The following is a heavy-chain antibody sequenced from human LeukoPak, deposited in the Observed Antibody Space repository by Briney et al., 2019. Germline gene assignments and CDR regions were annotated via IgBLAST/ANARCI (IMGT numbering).Heavy chain of an antibody. Sequence: ASVKVSCKASGYTFTGYYMHWVRQAPGQGLEWMGWINPNSGRTNYAQRFLGRVTMTRDTSISTAYMELSRLTFDDTAVYYCARGVAVAANPLLYYYMDVWGKGTTVTISS. CDR1: GYTFTGYY. J-gene: IGHJ6*03. D-gene: IGHD6-19*01. CDR3: ARGVAVAANPLLYYYMDV. CDR2: INPNSGRT. V-gene: IGHV1-2*02.